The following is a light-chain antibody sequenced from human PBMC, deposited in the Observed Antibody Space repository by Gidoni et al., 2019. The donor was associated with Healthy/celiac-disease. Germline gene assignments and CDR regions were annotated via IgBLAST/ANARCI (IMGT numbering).Light chain of an antibody. Sequence: QPALTQPRPVSGSPGQSVTISCTGTSSDVGGYNYVSWYQQHPGKAPKLMIYDVSKRPSGVPDRFSGSKSGNPASLTISGLQSEDEADYYCCSYAGSYTFGVFGGGTKLTVL. J-gene: IGLJ3*02. CDR2: DVS. CDR3: CSYAGSYTFGV. V-gene: IGLV2-11*01. CDR1: SSDVGGYNY.